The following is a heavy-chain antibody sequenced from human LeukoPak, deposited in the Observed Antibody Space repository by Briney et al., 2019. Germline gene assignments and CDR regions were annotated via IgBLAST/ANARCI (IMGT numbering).Heavy chain of an antibody. CDR1: GSSISNGFF. Sequence: PSETLSLTCNVSGSSISNGFFWACIRQSPGKGLEWIGSIQNGGDSYYNPSLKSRTTTSVDTSKNQFSLKLTHVTAADTAVFYCARGMGRFCTSSSCYLSFVYWGQGTLVTVSS. V-gene: IGHV4-38-2*02. CDR3: ARGMGRFCTSSSCYLSFVY. CDR2: IQNGGDS. D-gene: IGHD2-2*01. J-gene: IGHJ4*02.